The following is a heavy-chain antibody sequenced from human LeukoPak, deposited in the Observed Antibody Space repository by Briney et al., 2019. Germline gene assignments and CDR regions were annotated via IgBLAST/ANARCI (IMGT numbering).Heavy chain of an antibody. CDR3: ARDQSNWNYGGNFDY. CDR2: INHSGST. J-gene: IGHJ4*02. D-gene: IGHD1-7*01. Sequence: SETLSLTCAVYGGSFSGYYWSWIRQPPGKGLEWIGEINHSGSTNYNPSLKSRVTISVDTSKNQFSLKLSSVTAADTAVYYCARDQSNWNYGGNFDYWGQGTLVTVSS. CDR1: GGSFSGYY. V-gene: IGHV4-34*01.